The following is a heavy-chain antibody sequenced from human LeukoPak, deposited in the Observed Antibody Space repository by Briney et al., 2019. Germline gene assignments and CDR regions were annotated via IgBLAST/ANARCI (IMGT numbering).Heavy chain of an antibody. Sequence: SGGSLRLSCAASGFTFSSYAMSWVRQAPGKGPEWVSTISIDGGRTYYADSVKGRFTVSRDTSKNTLYLQMNSLRAEDTAVYYCARKGIGSSRYQNMDVWGQGTTVTVSS. CDR2: ISIDGGRT. CDR3: ARKGIGSSRYQNMDV. V-gene: IGHV3-23*01. CDR1: GFTFSSYA. J-gene: IGHJ6*02. D-gene: IGHD6-25*01.